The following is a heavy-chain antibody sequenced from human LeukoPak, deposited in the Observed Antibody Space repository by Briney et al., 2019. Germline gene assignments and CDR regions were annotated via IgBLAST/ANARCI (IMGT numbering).Heavy chain of an antibody. CDR3: ARHLSGISGYTYGRGTDY. V-gene: IGHV3-7*01. Sequence: GGSLRLSCAASGFTFNRYWMSWVRQAPGKELQWVANIKQDGSAKYYVDSVKGRFTISRDNAKSSLYLQMNSLRAEDTAVYYCARHLSGISGYTYGRGTDYWGQGTLVTVSS. CDR2: IKQDGSAK. D-gene: IGHD5-18*01. CDR1: GFTFNRYW. J-gene: IGHJ4*02.